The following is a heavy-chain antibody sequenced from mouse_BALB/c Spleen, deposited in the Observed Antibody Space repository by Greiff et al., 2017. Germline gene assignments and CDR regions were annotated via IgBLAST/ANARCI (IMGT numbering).Heavy chain of an antibody. CDR2: INPSNGRT. V-gene: IGHV1S81*02. J-gene: IGHJ2*01. CDR1: GYTFTSYW. CDR3: AICRFFYGNYGYFDY. Sequence: QVQLQQPGAELVKPGASVKLSCKASGYTFTSYWMHWVKQRPGQGLEWIGEINPSNGRTNYNEKFKSKATLTVDKSSSTAYMQLSSLTSEDSAVDYCAICRFFYGNYGYFDYWGQGTTLTVSS. D-gene: IGHD2-1*01.